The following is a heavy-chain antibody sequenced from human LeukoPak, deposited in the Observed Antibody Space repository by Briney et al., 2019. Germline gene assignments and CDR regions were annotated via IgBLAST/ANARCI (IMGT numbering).Heavy chain of an antibody. D-gene: IGHD4-23*01. V-gene: IGHV4-39*01. CDR2: SSYSGST. J-gene: IGHJ4*02. CDR3: ARQDLYGGNLIDY. Sequence: SETLSLTCSVSGGSISSSSYYWGWIRQPPGKGLEWIGSSSYSGSTYYNPSLKSRVTISVDTSKNQFSLKLSSVTAADTAVYYCARQDLYGGNLIDYWGQGTLVTVSS. CDR1: GGSISSSSYY.